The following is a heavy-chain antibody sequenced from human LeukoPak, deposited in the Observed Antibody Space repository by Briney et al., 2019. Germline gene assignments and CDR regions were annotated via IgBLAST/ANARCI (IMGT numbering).Heavy chain of an antibody. V-gene: IGHV3-23*01. CDR2: ITGGAAST. CDR3: ASHKWWFDP. J-gene: IGHJ5*02. CDR1: GFTFSNYG. Sequence: TGGSLRLSCAASGFTFSNYGMSWVRRAPGKGLEWVSAITGGAASTNYADSVKGRFTISRDNSKNTLHLQMNSLRAEDTAVYYCASHKWWFDPWGQGTLVTVSS. D-gene: IGHD1-26*01.